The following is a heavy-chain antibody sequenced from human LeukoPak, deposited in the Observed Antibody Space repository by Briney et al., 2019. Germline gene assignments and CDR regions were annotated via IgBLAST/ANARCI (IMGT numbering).Heavy chain of an antibody. Sequence: GGSLRLSCAASGFTFSNAWMSWVRQAPGKGLEWVGRIKSKTDGGTTDCAAPVKGRFTISRDDSKNTLYLQMNSLKTEDTAVYYCTTAYYDSSGYYNDYWGQGTLVTVSS. CDR2: IKSKTDGGTT. D-gene: IGHD3-22*01. V-gene: IGHV3-15*01. CDR3: TTAYYDSSGYYNDY. CDR1: GFTFSNAW. J-gene: IGHJ4*02.